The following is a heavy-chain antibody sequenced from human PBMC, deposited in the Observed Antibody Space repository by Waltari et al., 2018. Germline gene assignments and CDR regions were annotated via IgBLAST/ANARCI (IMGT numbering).Heavy chain of an antibody. V-gene: IGHV1-2*02. CDR1: GYPFTDSY. CDR2: INPRSGDT. J-gene: IGHJ5*02. Sequence: QVQLVQSGAEVKKPGASIIISCRTSGYPFTDSYMHWVRQAPGQGLEWMGCINPRSGDTKDAQKCQGRVTLTRDTSMNTAYMEVRSLRFDDTAVYYCSRFDPGLKRQPVGIDPWGQGTLIIVSS. CDR3: SRFDPGLKRQPVGIDP. D-gene: IGHD7-27*01.